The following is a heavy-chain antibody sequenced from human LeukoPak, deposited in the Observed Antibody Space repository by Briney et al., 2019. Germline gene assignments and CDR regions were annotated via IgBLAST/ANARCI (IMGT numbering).Heavy chain of an antibody. D-gene: IGHD6-13*01. CDR3: ARADSSSTVDWFDP. V-gene: IGHV7-4-1*02. Sequence: ASVKVSCKASGYTFTSYAMNWVRQAPGQWLEWMGWINTNTGNPTYAQGFTGRFVFSLDTSVSTAYLQISSLKAEDTAVYYCARADSSSTVDWFDPWGQGTLVTVSS. CDR1: GYTFTSYA. J-gene: IGHJ5*02. CDR2: INTNTGNP.